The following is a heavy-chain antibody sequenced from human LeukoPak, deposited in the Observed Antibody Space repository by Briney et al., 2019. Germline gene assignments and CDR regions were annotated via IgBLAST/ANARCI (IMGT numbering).Heavy chain of an antibody. V-gene: IGHV4-38-2*02. CDR2: ISHSGTT. CDR1: GFSISSGYH. D-gene: IGHD2-8*01. CDR3: ARDSGFREWDS. Sequence: SETLSLTCTVSGFSISSGYHWGLILPAPGKGLDWIGSISHSGTTYYSPSLKRRITISIDSAKNQFSLRVNSVTAADTAVYYWARDSGFREWDSWGQGTLVTVSS. J-gene: IGHJ4*02.